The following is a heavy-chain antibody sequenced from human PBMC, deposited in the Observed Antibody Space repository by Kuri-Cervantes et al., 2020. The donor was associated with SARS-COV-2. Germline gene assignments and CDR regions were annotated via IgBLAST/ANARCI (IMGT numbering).Heavy chain of an antibody. J-gene: IGHJ4*02. CDR1: GFTFGDYA. CDR2: IRSKAYGGTT. Sequence: GESLKISCTASGFTFGDYAMSWVRQAPGKGLEWVGFIRSKAYGGTTEYAASVKGRFTISRDDSKSIAYLQMNSLKTEDTAVYYCTRGNFWSGFFDYWGQGTLVTVSS. V-gene: IGHV3-49*04. CDR3: TRGNFWSGFFDY. D-gene: IGHD3-3*01.